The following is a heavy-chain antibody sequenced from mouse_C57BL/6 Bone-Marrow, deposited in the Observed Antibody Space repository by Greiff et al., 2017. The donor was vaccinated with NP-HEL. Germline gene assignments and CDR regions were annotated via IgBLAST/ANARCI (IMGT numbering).Heavy chain of an antibody. CDR1: GYTFTDYY. J-gene: IGHJ4*01. CDR3: ATVHYYYGSSPYAMDY. CDR2: INPNNGGT. V-gene: IGHV1-26*01. Sequence: VQLQQSGPELVKPGASVKISCKASGYTFTDYYMNWVKQSHGKSLEWIGDINPNNGGTSYNQKFKGKATLTVDKSSSTAYIELRSLTSEDSAVYYCATVHYYYGSSPYAMDYWGQGTSVTVSS. D-gene: IGHD1-1*01.